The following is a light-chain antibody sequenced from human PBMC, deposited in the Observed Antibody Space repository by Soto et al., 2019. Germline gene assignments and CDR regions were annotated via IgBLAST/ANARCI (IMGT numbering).Light chain of an antibody. J-gene: IGKJ4*01. V-gene: IGKV3D-11*02. CDR2: DVS. CDR1: QSVDTY. CDR3: QQRRSSLT. Sequence: TVLTQSPATLSLSPVERATLSCRASQSVDTYLAWYQQKSGRAPRLLIYDVSKRATGIPPRFSGSGAGTDFTLTISSLEPEDSATYYCQQRRSSLTFGGGTKVDIK.